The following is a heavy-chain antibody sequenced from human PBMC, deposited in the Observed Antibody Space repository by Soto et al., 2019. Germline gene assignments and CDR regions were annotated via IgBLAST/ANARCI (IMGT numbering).Heavy chain of an antibody. CDR3: AKDETNVVAPGGEIDY. V-gene: IGHV3-9*01. D-gene: IGHD2-21*01. CDR1: GFTFDDYA. J-gene: IGHJ4*02. Sequence: GGSLRLSCAASGFTFDDYAMHWVRQAPGKGLEWVSGISWNSGSIGYADSVKGRFTISRDNAKNSLYLQMNSLRAEDTALYYCAKDETNVVAPGGEIDYWGQGTLVTVSS. CDR2: ISWNSGSI.